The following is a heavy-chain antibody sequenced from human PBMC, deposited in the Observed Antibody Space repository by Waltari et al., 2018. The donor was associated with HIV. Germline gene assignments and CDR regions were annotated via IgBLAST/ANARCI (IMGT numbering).Heavy chain of an antibody. CDR3: AKGEYYGDYLGH. CDR1: GFTFTNYG. J-gene: IGHJ4*02. D-gene: IGHD4-17*01. V-gene: IGHV3-30*18. CDR2: MSYEGSRR. Sequence: QLAESGGGVVQPGRSLTLSCVTSGFTFTNYGIHWVRQAPGKGLGWVAVMSYEGSRRYYVDSVKGRFTISRDTSRNTQYLQMNSLRAEDTAVYYCAKGEYYGDYLGHWGQGTLVTVSS.